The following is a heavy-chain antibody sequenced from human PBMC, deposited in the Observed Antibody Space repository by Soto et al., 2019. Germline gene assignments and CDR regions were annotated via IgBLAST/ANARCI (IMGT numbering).Heavy chain of an antibody. CDR1: GGTVSATSYY. V-gene: IGHV4-39*01. CDR2: LYYSGTI. CDR3: ARHGPTKSVALGRFDP. D-gene: IGHD6-6*01. Sequence: PSETLSLTCNVSGGTVSATSYYWAWIRQPPGKGLEWIGSLYYSGTIYFNPSFSSRAILSADTSRNHFSLRLNSVTAADTARYFCARHGPTKSVALGRFDPWGPGTLVTVSS. J-gene: IGHJ5*02.